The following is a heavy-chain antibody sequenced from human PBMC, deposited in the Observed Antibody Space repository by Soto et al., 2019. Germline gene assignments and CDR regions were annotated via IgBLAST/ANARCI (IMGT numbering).Heavy chain of an antibody. CDR2: ISSDSTYT. V-gene: IGHV3-21*02. CDR3: ASQELEAPPYSFES. J-gene: IGHJ4*02. D-gene: IGHD1-1*01. Sequence: ELQLVESGGGLVKLRGSLRLSCAASGFTFPGTSMNWVRQAPGKGLEGVASISSDSTYTHYADSVKGRFTITRDNAKNSQYLQMSSLTVEDTAVYYCASQELEAPPYSFESWDQGTLVTVSS. CDR1: GFTFPGTS.